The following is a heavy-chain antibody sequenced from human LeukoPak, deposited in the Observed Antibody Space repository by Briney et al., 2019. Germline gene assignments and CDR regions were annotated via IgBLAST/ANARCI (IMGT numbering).Heavy chain of an antibody. V-gene: IGHV4-34*01. CDR2: IYHSGST. D-gene: IGHD2-21*01. Sequence: SETLSLTCAVYGGSFSGYYWSWIRQPPGKGLEWIGSIYHSGSTYYNPSLKSRVTISVDTSKNQFSLKLSSVTAADTAVYYCAREWVWRSSARNSYFYMDVWDKGTTVTISS. CDR3: AREWVWRSSARNSYFYMDV. J-gene: IGHJ6*03. CDR1: GGSFSGYY.